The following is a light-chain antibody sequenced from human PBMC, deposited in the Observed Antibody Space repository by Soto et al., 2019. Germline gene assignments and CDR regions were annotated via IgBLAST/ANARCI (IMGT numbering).Light chain of an antibody. V-gene: IGKV1-27*01. CDR2: AAS. CDR1: QGISNY. CDR3: QQYNSAPRT. Sequence: DIKMTQSPSSLSASVGDRVTITCRASQGISNYLAWYQQKPGKVPKLLIYAASTLQSGVPSRFSGSGSGTDFTLTISSLQPEDFATYYCQQYNSAPRTFGQGTKVEIK. J-gene: IGKJ1*01.